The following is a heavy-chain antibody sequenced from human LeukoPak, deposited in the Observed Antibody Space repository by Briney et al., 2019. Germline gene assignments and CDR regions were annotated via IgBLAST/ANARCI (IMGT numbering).Heavy chain of an antibody. D-gene: IGHD3-3*01. Sequence: ASVKVSCKASGYTFTSYYMHWVRQAPGQGLEWMGIINPSGGSTSCAQKFQGRVTMTRDTSTSTVYMELSSLRSEDTAVYYCAIANYDSHYMDVWGKGTTVTVSS. CDR1: GYTFTSYY. V-gene: IGHV1-46*01. CDR3: AIANYDSHYMDV. J-gene: IGHJ6*03. CDR2: INPSGGST.